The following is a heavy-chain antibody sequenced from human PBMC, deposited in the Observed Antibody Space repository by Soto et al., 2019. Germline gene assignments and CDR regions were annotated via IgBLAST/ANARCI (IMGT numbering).Heavy chain of an antibody. CDR2: IIPILGET. J-gene: IGHJ6*02. CDR1: GTIFSSYT. Sequence: QVQLVQSGAEVKKPGSSVRVSCKASGTIFSSYTISWVRQAPGQGLEWMGRIIPILGETNSAQKFQHRVTLTADKSANTAYMEQNSLRLEDTVVYYCARGLGGRMDDWGQGTTVTVSS. V-gene: IGHV1-69*08. CDR3: ARGLGGRMDD. D-gene: IGHD3-16*01.